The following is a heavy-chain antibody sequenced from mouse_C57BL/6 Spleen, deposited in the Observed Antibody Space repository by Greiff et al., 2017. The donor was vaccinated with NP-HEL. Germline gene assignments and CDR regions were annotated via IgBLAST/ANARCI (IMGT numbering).Heavy chain of an antibody. J-gene: IGHJ1*03. V-gene: IGHV3-1*01. CDR1: GYSITSGYD. CDR3: AREGGYWYFDV. CDR2: ISYSGST. Sequence: EVQRVESGPGMVKPSQSLSLTCTVTGYSITSGYDWHWIRHFPGNKLEWMGYISYSGSTNYNPSLKSRISITHDTSKNHFFLKLNSVTTEDTATYYCAREGGYWYFDVWGTGTTVTVSS.